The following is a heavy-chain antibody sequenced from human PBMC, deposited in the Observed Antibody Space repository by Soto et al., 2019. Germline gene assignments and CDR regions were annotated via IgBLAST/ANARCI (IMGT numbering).Heavy chain of an antibody. CDR3: XXXXXSXAGLDP. Sequence: QVQLVQSGAEVKKPGASVKVSCKASGYTFIRYGISWVRQAPGQGLEWMGWISTHNGNTYYAQNFQGRVTMTSDTPTSTAYMELRSLRSDDTAFXYXXXXXXSXAGLDPWGQGTLVTVSS. V-gene: IGHV1-18*01. CDR1: GYTFIRYG. CDR2: ISTHNGNT. J-gene: IGHJ5*02.